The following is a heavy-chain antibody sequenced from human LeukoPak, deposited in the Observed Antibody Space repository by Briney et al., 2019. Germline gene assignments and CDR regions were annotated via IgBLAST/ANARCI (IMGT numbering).Heavy chain of an antibody. D-gene: IGHD5-24*01. CDR1: GFTFSSYA. J-gene: IGHJ4*02. CDR2: ISGSGTGT. Sequence: AGGSLRLSCAASGFTFSSYAMSWVRQAPGKGLEWVSAISGSGTGTYYADSVKGRFTISRDNSKNTPYLQMNSLRAEDTAVYYCAKGRDGYNSYGYWGQGTLVTVSS. CDR3: AKGRDGYNSYGY. V-gene: IGHV3-23*01.